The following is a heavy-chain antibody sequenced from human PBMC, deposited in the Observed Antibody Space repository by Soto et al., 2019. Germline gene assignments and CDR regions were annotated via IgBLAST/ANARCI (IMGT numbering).Heavy chain of an antibody. CDR2: ISFDGNNH. V-gene: IGHV3-30-3*01. CDR3: ARGSCSGGTCYNMDV. Sequence: QVQLVESGGGVVQSGRSLRLSCAASGFTFSDYAIHWVRQAPGKGLQWVAVISFDGNNHHYADSVKGRFSISRDNSKNTVSLQMNSRRPEDTAVHYCARGSCSGGTCYNMDVWGQGTTVTVSS. J-gene: IGHJ6*03. CDR1: GFTFSDYA. D-gene: IGHD2-15*01.